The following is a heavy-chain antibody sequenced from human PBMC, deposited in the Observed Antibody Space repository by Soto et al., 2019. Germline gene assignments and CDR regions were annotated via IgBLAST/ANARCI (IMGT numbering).Heavy chain of an antibody. CDR2: ISYDGSNK. V-gene: IGHV3-30-3*01. J-gene: IGHJ6*02. D-gene: IGHD2-15*01. Sequence: PGGFLRLSRVSSGFPFSSHARHLVRQAHSKGLEWVAVISYDGSNKYYADSVKGRFTISRDNSKNTLYLQMNSLRAEDTAVYYCAREMVVAATPYYYGMDVWGQGTTVTVSS. CDR3: AREMVVAATPYYYGMDV. CDR1: GFPFSSHA.